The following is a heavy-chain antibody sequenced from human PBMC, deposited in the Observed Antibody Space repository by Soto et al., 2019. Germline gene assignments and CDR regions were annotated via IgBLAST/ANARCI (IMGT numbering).Heavy chain of an antibody. J-gene: IGHJ3*02. CDR3: ARHLLLYYYDSSGYYLRDAFDI. D-gene: IGHD3-22*01. CDR2: IYYSGST. Sequence: PSDTLSLTCTVSGGSLSSYYWSWIRQPPGKGLEWIGYIYYSGSTNYNPSLKSRVTISVDTSKNQFSLKLSSVTAADTAVYYCARHLLLYYYDSSGYYLRDAFDIWGQGTMVTVSS. V-gene: IGHV4-59*08. CDR1: GGSLSSYY.